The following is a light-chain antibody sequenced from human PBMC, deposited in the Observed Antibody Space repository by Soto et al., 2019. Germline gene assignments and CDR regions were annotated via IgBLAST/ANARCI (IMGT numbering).Light chain of an antibody. CDR3: QQYGSSPPFT. CDR1: QSVSSRY. J-gene: IGKJ2*01. CDR2: GAS. V-gene: IGKV3-20*01. Sequence: EIVLTQSPGTLSLSPGERATLSCRASQSVSSRYLAWYQQKPGQAPRLLIYGASNRATGIPDRFSGSGSGTDFTLTISRLGPEDFAVYFCQQYGSSPPFTFGQGTKVDIK.